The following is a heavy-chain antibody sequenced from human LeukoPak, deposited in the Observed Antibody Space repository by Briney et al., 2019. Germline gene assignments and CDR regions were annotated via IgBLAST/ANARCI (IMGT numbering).Heavy chain of an antibody. D-gene: IGHD4-17*01. J-gene: IGHJ6*02. CDR3: AKDRSGDHISDGMDV. CDR1: GFTFSSYA. Sequence: PGGSLRLSCAASGFTFSSYAMSWDRQAPGKGLEWVSAISGSGGSTYYADSVKGRFTISRDNSKNTLYLQMNSLRGEDTAVYYCAKDRSGDHISDGMDVWGQGTTVTVSS. V-gene: IGHV3-23*01. CDR2: ISGSGGST.